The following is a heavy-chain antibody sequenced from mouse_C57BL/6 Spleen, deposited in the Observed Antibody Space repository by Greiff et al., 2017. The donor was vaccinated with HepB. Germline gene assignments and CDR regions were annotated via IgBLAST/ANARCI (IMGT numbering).Heavy chain of an antibody. D-gene: IGHD2-5*01. CDR2: IDPSDSYT. J-gene: IGHJ2*01. V-gene: IGHV1-69*01. Sequence: QVQLQQPGAELVMPGASVKLSCTASGSTFTSYWMPWVKQRPGQGLEWIGEIDPSDSYTNYNQKLKGKSTLTVDKSSSTAYMQLSSLTSEDSSVYYCATSYYSNYGENYWGQGTTLTVSS. CDR3: ATSYYSNYGENY. CDR1: GSTFTSYW.